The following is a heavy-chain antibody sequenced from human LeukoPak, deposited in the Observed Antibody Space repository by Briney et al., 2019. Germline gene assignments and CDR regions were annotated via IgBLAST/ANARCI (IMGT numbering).Heavy chain of an antibody. V-gene: IGHV4-34*01. J-gene: IGHJ4*02. CDR1: GGSFSDYY. CDR3: ASRPIASSGIHGY. CDR2: INHSGST. D-gene: IGHD3-22*01. Sequence: SETLSLTCAVYGGSFSDYYWTWIRQPPGKGLEWIGEINHSGSTNYNPSLKSRVTISVDTSKNQFSLKLSSVTAADTAVYYCASRPIASSGIHGYWGQGTLVTVSS.